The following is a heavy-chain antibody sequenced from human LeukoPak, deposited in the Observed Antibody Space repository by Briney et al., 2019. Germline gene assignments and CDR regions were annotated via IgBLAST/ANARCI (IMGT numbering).Heavy chain of an antibody. CDR2: ISAYNGNT. CDR3: ARLSGSYSRFDP. J-gene: IGHJ5*02. Sequence: ASVKVSCKASGYTFTGYYMHWVRQAPGQGLEWMGWISAYNGNTNYAQKLQGRVTMTTDTSTSTAYMELRSLRSDDTAVYYCARLSGSYSRFDPWGQGTLVTVSS. CDR1: GYTFTGYY. V-gene: IGHV1-18*04. D-gene: IGHD1-26*01.